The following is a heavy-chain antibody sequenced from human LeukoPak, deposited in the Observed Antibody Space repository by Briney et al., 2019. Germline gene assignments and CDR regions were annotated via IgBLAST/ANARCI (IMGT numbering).Heavy chain of an antibody. V-gene: IGHV1-69*13. CDR2: IIPIFGTA. CDR1: GYTFTAYY. J-gene: IGHJ4*02. CDR3: AKRGDYAFDY. D-gene: IGHD4-17*01. Sequence: SVKVSCKASGYTFTAYYIHWVRQAPGQGLEWMGGIIPIFGTANYAQKFQGRVTITADESTSTAYMELSSLRSEDTAVYYCAKRGDYAFDYWGQGTLVTVSS.